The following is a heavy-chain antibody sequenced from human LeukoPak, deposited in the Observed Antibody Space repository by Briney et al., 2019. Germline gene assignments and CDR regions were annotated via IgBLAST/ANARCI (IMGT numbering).Heavy chain of an antibody. J-gene: IGHJ4*02. V-gene: IGHV3-66*01. Sequence: GGSLRLSCAASGFTVSTNYMSWVRQAPGKGLEWVSVIYSGGTTYYADSVKGRFTISKDNSKNTLYLQMNSLRAEDTAVYYCARDRGGSRSDCWGQGTLVTVSS. D-gene: IGHD6-13*01. CDR3: ARDRGGSRSDC. CDR1: GFTVSTNY. CDR2: IYSGGTT.